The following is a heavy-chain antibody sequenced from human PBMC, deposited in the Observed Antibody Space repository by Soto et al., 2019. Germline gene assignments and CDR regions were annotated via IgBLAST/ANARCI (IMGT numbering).Heavy chain of an antibody. CDR1: SGSISTGNW. J-gene: IGHJ4*02. V-gene: IGHV4-4*02. Sequence: QVELQESGPRLVKSSGTLSLTCEVSSGSISTGNWWSWVRQPPGKGLEWIGEIYYTGATNYNPSPKSRVTRTIDKSKDQFSLILTSATAADTAVYYCARVFSSGSGWMYYFDFWGQGILVSVSS. D-gene: IGHD6-25*01. CDR2: IYYTGAT. CDR3: ARVFSSGSGWMYYFDF.